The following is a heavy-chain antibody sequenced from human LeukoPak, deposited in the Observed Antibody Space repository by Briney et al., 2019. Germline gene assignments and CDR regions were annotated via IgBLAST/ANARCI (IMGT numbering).Heavy chain of an antibody. CDR3: ARGKRVGARGCMDV. D-gene: IGHD1-26*01. V-gene: IGHV4-34*01. CDR2: INHSGST. J-gene: IGHJ6*02. CDR1: GGSFSVYY. Sequence: PSETLSLTCAVYGGSFSVYYWSWIRQPPGKGLEWIGEINHSGSTNYNPSLKSRVTISVDTSKNQFSLKLSSVTAADTAVYYCARGKRVGARGCMDVWGQGTTVTVSS.